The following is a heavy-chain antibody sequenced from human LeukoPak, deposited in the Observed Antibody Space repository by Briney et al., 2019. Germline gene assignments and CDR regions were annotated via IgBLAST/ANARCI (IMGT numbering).Heavy chain of an antibody. J-gene: IGHJ4*02. Sequence: GGSLRLSCAASGFTSSSYGMHWVRQAPGKGLEWVAFIRYDGSNKYYADSVKGRFTISRDNSKNTLYLQMNSLRAEDTAVYYCAKDLSRVGATTWAPYFDYWGQGTLVTVSS. CDR2: IRYDGSNK. CDR3: AKDLSRVGATTWAPYFDY. CDR1: GFTSSSYG. V-gene: IGHV3-30*02. D-gene: IGHD1-26*01.